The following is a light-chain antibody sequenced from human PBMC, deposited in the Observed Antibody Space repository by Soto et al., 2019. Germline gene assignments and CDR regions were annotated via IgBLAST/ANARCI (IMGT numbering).Light chain of an antibody. V-gene: IGKV1-5*01. CDR3: QHYDSYQGT. Sequence: DIQMTQSPSTLSASVGDRVNITCRASQSINNWLAWYQQKPGKAPKLLIYDASTLESGVPSRFSGSGSGTEFTLTISSLQPDDFAAYYCQHYDSYQGTFGQGTKVETK. CDR2: DAS. J-gene: IGKJ1*01. CDR1: QSINNW.